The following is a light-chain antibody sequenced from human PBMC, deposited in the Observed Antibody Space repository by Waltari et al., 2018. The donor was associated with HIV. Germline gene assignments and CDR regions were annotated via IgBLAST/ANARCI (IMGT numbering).Light chain of an antibody. CDR2: DVS. CDR1: CSDVGGYNY. Sequence: QTPITQPRRVYSSPGKYSTISSTDTCSDVGGYNYVSWYQLHPGKAPKLMIYDVSKRPSGVLARFSGSKSGNTASLTISGLQAEDDADYYCCSYAVTYTYVFGTGTKVTVL. V-gene: IGLV2-11*01. J-gene: IGLJ1*01. CDR3: CSYAVTYTYV.